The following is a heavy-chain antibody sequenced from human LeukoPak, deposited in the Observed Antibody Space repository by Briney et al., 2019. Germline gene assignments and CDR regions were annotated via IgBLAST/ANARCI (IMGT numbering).Heavy chain of an antibody. J-gene: IGHJ4*02. CDR2: IIPMFGTA. V-gene: IGHV1-69*13. CDR1: GGTFSRYV. D-gene: IGHD6-19*01. CDR3: ARVDRYSSWGNYFDY. Sequence: RASVKVSCKASGGTFSRYVISWVRQAPGQGLEWMGGIIPMFGTANYAQKFQGRVTITADESTSTAYMELSSLRSEDTAVYYCARVDRYSSWGNYFDYWGQGTLVTVSS.